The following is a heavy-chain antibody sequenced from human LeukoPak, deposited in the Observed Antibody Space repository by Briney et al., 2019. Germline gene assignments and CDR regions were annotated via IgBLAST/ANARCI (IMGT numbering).Heavy chain of an antibody. CDR2: IYSSGTT. CDR1: GGSLSGYY. CDR3: ARRISSWNVYIDK. J-gene: IGHJ4*02. V-gene: IGHV4-4*09. Sequence: SETLSLTCTVSGGSLSGYYWSWIRQTPGKGLEWIGYIYSSGTTNYNRSFQSRVIISLDTPKNQFSLSVTSVTAADTAMYFCARRISSWNVYIDKWGQGIQVTVSS. D-gene: IGHD1-1*01.